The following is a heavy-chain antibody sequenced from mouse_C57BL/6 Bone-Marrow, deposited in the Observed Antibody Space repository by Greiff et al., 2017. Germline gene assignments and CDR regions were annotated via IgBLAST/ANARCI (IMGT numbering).Heavy chain of an antibody. CDR2: IDPSDSYT. D-gene: IGHD2-4*01. CDR3: ARYHLYYEYDYYAMDY. J-gene: IGHJ4*01. V-gene: IGHV1-69*01. Sequence: QVQLQQPGAELVMPGASVKLSCKASGYTFTSYWMHWVKQRPGQGLEWIGEIDPSDSYTNYNQKFKGKSTLTVDKSSSTTYMQLSSLTSEDSAVYYCARYHLYYEYDYYAMDYWGHGTSVTVSS. CDR1: GYTFTSYW.